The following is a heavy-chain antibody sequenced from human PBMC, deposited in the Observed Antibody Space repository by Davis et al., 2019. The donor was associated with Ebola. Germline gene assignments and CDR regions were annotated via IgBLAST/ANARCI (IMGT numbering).Heavy chain of an antibody. CDR1: GGSISSYY. CDR2: IYYSGST. CDR3: ARARGYSYGALNFDY. J-gene: IGHJ4*02. D-gene: IGHD5-18*01. Sequence: SETLSLTCTVSGGSISSYYWSWVRQPPGKGLEWIGYIYYSGSTNYNPSLKSRVTISVDTSKNQFSLKLSSVTAADTAVYYCARARGYSYGALNFDYWGQGTLVTVSS. V-gene: IGHV4-59*12.